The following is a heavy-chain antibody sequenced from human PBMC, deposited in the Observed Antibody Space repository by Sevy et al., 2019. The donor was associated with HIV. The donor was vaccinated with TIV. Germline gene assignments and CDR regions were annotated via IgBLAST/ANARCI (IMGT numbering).Heavy chain of an antibody. V-gene: IGHV3-30*02. CDR1: GFTFSYSG. CDR2: IQFDGSSQ. CDR3: AKNTAAVGVGGFDY. J-gene: IGHJ4*02. Sequence: GGSLRLSCAASGFTFSYSGMHWVRQAPGKGLEWLTFIQFDGSSQYYADSVKGRFTILRDNSKNTLYPQMNSLRGDDTAVYYCAKNTAAVGVGGFDYWGQGALVTVSS. D-gene: IGHD2-8*01.